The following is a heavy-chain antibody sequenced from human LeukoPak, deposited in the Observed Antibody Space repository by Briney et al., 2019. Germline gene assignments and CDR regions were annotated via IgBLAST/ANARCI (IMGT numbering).Heavy chain of an antibody. J-gene: IGHJ4*02. D-gene: IGHD3-3*01. Sequence: GGSLRLSCAASGFTFSSYAMSWVRQAPGKGLEWVSAISGSGGSTYYADSVKGRFTISRDNSKNTLYLQMNSLRAEDTAVYYCAKDLGITIFGVVITKAFDYWGQGTLITVSS. V-gene: IGHV3-23*01. CDR1: GFTFSSYA. CDR3: AKDLGITIFGVVITKAFDY. CDR2: ISGSGGST.